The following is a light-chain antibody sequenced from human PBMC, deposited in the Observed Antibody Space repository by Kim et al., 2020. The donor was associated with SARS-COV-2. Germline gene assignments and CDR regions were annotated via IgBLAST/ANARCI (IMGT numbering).Light chain of an antibody. CDR2: GAS. J-gene: IGKJ2*03. V-gene: IGKV3-15*01. Sequence: SPGERVTLSCMASQSVSSNLAWYQQKPGQAPRLLIYGASTRATGIPARFSGRGSGAEFTLTISSLQSEDFAVYYCQQYNYWPPMYSFGQGTKLEI. CDR3: QQYNYWPPMYS. CDR1: QSVSSN.